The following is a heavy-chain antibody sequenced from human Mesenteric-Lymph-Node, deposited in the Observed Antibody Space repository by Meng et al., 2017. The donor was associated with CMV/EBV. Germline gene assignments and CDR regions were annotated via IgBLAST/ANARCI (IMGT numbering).Heavy chain of an antibody. CDR2: INHSGGT. J-gene: IGHJ4*02. D-gene: IGHD6-13*01. V-gene: IGHV4-34*01. Sequence: LPCAVYGGSFSGYYWSWIRQPPGKGLEWIGEINHSGGTNYNPSLKSRVTISADMSKNQFSLKLSSVTAADTAVYYCARGGQQQLVLVYWGQGTLVTVSS. CDR1: GGSFSGYY. CDR3: ARGGQQQLVLVY.